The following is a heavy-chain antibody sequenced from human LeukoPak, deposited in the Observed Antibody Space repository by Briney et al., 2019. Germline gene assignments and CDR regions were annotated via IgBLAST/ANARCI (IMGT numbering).Heavy chain of an antibody. CDR3: ARMRGATLRSGGFDY. V-gene: IGHV1-2*02. CDR1: GYTFTGYY. D-gene: IGHD1-26*01. CDR2: INPNSGGT. Sequence: ASVKVSCMSSGYTFTGYYMHWVRPAPGQGLAGVGWINPNSGGTNYAQKFQGRVTMTRDTSISTAYMELSRLRSDDTAVYYCARMRGATLRSGGFDYWGQGTLVTVSS. J-gene: IGHJ4*02.